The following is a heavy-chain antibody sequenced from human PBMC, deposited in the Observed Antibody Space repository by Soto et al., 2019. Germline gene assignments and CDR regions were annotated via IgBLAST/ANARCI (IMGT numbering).Heavy chain of an antibody. CDR2: ISFDCNNK. J-gene: IGHJ6*02. D-gene: IGHD3-22*01. CDR3: VADAENNYSELGSYFGMII. CDR1: GFVFKNYA. V-gene: IGHV3-30-3*01. Sequence: PGGSLRLSCAASGFVFKNYAVNWVRLTPDKGLERVAIISFDCNNKYYSDSAQGRFIISRDNSTSTLSLVMNSLRPEDTGVYYCVADAENNYSELGSYFGMIIWGQGTTVTVSS.